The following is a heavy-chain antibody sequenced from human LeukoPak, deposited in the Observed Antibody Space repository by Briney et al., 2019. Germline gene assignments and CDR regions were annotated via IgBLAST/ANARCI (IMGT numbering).Heavy chain of an antibody. Sequence: GGSLRLFCAASGFTFSSYGMHWVRQAPGKGLEWVAVIWYDGSNKYYADSVKGRFTISRDNSKNTLYLQMNSLRAEDTAVYYCARPRSPGIAVAGYYFDYWGQGTLATVSS. CDR3: ARPRSPGIAVAGYYFDY. J-gene: IGHJ4*02. D-gene: IGHD6-19*01. CDR2: IWYDGSNK. CDR1: GFTFSSYG. V-gene: IGHV3-33*01.